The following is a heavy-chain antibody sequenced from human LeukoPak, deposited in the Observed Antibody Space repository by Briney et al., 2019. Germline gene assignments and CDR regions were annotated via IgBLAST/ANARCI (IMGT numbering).Heavy chain of an antibody. D-gene: IGHD3-16*01. Sequence: GGSLRLSCAASGFSFGNHAMIWVRQAAGKGLEWVSVVSGSGDTAHYADSVRGRFTISRDNSKSTVSLQMESLRAEDTALYYCAKDYAVGSIDYWGQGTLVTVSS. V-gene: IGHV3-23*01. CDR1: GFSFGNHA. CDR2: VSGSGDTA. J-gene: IGHJ4*02. CDR3: AKDYAVGSIDY.